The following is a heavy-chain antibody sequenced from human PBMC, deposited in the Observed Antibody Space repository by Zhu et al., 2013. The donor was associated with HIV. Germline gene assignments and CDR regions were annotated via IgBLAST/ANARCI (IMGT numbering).Heavy chain of an antibody. CDR1: GYPFSDYD. CDR3: AAVWNYDWFDP. Sequence: QLQLVQSGGEVKKPGASVRVSCQASGYPFSDYDINWVRQAPGQRLEWLGWINTKKGNTNYAHNFQGRITMTADTSTTTAYMELKSLRSGDTAIYYCAAVWNYDWFDPWGQGTLIIVSS. CDR2: INTKKGNT. V-gene: IGHV1-18*01. J-gene: IGHJ5*02. D-gene: IGHD3-16*01.